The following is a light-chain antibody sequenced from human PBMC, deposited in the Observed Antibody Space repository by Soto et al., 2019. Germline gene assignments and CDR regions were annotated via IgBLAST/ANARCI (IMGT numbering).Light chain of an antibody. CDR1: QSVSND. Sequence: EIVMTQSPATLSVSPGETATLSCRASQSVSNDVAWYQQKPGQAPRPLIYGASTRATAIPARFSASRSGTEFTITITSLQSEDFAVYYCQQNNNWPLTFGGGTKVDIK. CDR2: GAS. CDR3: QQNNNWPLT. V-gene: IGKV3-15*01. J-gene: IGKJ4*01.